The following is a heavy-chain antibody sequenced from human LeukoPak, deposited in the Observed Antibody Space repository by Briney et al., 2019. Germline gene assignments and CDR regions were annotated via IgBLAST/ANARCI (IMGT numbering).Heavy chain of an antibody. Sequence: ASVKVSCKTSGYSFTDYYMHWVRQAPGQGLKWMGWINPNSGGTSSAQKFQGRVTMTRDMSITTVYMEVSWLTSDDTAIYYCARADRLDGGPYLIGPWGQGTLVTVSS. V-gene: IGHV1-2*02. CDR3: ARADRLDGGPYLIGP. CDR1: GYSFTDYY. D-gene: IGHD2-21*01. J-gene: IGHJ5*02. CDR2: INPNSGGT.